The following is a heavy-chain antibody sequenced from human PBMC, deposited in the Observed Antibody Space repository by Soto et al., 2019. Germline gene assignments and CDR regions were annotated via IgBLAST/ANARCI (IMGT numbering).Heavy chain of an antibody. D-gene: IGHD6-6*01. Sequence: ASVKVSCKASGGTFSSYAISWVRQAPGQGLEWMGGIIPIFGTANYAQKFQGRVTITADESTSTAYMELSSLRSEDTAVYYCARAWGIEARRGAFDYWGQGTLVTVSS. CDR3: ARAWGIEARRGAFDY. CDR2: IIPIFGTA. J-gene: IGHJ4*02. CDR1: GGTFSSYA. V-gene: IGHV1-69*13.